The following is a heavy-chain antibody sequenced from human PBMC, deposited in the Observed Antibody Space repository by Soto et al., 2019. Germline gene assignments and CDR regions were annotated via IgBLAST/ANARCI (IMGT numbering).Heavy chain of an antibody. CDR2: ISSSSSTI. Sequence: PGGSLRLACAASGFTFSSYSMNWVRQAPGKGLEWVSYISSSSSTIYYADSVKGRFTISRDNSKNSLYLQMNSLRTEDTALYYCALVQSSGWYGSPIDVRAQRTTVTGSS. D-gene: IGHD6-13*01. J-gene: IGHJ6*02. CDR1: GFTFSSYS. V-gene: IGHV3-48*04. CDR3: ALVQSSGWYGSPIDV.